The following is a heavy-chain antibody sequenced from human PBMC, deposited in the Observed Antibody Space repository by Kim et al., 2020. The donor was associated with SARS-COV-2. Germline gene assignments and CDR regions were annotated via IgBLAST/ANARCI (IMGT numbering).Heavy chain of an antibody. J-gene: IGHJ6*02. Sequence: SQTLSLTCAISGDSVSSNSAAWNWIRQSPSRGLEWLGRTYYRSKWYNDYAVSVKSRITINPDTSKNQFSLQLNSVTPEDTAVYYCARDTLWFGELFPYYYYDYGMDVWGQGTTVTVSS. CDR3: ARDTLWFGELFPYYYYDYGMDV. CDR2: TYYRSKWYN. D-gene: IGHD3-10*01. CDR1: GDSVSSNSAA. V-gene: IGHV6-1*01.